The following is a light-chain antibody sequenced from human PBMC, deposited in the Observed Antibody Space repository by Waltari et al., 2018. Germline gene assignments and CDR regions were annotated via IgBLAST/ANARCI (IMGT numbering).Light chain of an antibody. CDR1: SSAVGGYTN. J-gene: IGLJ2*01. CDR2: DVS. V-gene: IGLV2-14*03. Sequence: QSALTQPASVSGSPGQSITISCTGTSSAVGGYTNVSWFQNHHGKAPKLMIYDVSNRPSVVSNRFSGSKSGNTASLTISGLQAEDEADYYCSSYTSSLVFGGGTKLTVL. CDR3: SSYTSSLV.